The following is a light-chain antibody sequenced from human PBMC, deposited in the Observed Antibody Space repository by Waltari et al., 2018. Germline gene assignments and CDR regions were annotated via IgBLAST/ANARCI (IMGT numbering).Light chain of an antibody. CDR3: SSYTSSSTYV. CDR1: SSDVGGYNY. Sequence: QSALTQPASVSGSPGQSITISCTGTSSDVGGYNYVSWYQQHPGKAPKRIIYYVQNRPAGVSYRLSGSKSGNTASLTISGLQAEDEADYYCSSYTSSSTYVFGTGTKVTVL. V-gene: IGLV2-14*03. CDR2: YVQ. J-gene: IGLJ1*01.